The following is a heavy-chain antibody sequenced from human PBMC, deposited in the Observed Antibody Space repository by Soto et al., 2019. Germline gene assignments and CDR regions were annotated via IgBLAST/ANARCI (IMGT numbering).Heavy chain of an antibody. J-gene: IGHJ3*02. CDR1: GFTFSNAL. D-gene: IGHD5-12*01. Sequence: GGSLRLSCAAPGFTFSNALMSWVRQAPGEGPEGVGRIKSKTDGGTTDYAAPVKGRFTISRDDSKNTLYLQMNSLKTEDTAVYYCTTAPLLYSAFDIWGQGTMVTVSS. CDR3: TTAPLLYSAFDI. CDR2: IKSKTDGGTT. V-gene: IGHV3-15*01.